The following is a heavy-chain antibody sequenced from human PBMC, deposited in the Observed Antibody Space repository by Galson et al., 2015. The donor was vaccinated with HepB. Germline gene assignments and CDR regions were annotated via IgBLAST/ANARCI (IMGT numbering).Heavy chain of an antibody. J-gene: IGHJ6*02. CDR3: ASCVSGWYSGGYGMDV. CDR1: GYIFTSYW. V-gene: IGHV5-51*01. Sequence: QSGAEVKKPGESLKISCKGSGYIFTSYWIAWVRQMPGKGLEWMGIIYPGDSDTRYSPSFQGQVTISADKSITTAYLQWSSLKASDTAMYYCASCVSGWYSGGYGMDVWGQGTTVTVSS. D-gene: IGHD6-19*01. CDR2: IYPGDSDT.